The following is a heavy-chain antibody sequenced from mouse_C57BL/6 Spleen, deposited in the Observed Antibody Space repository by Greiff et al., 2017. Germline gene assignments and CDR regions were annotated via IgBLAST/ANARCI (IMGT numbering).Heavy chain of an antibody. D-gene: IGHD3-3*01. J-gene: IGHJ4*01. CDR3: ARRGGPLYYAMDY. Sequence: EVQLQQSGPELVKPGASVKISCKASGYTFTDYYMNWVKQSHGKSLEWIGDINPNNGGTSYNQKFKGKATLTVDKSSSTAYMELRSLTSKDSAVYYCARRGGPLYYAMDYGGQGTSVTVSS. CDR1: GYTFTDYY. V-gene: IGHV1-26*01. CDR2: INPNNGGT.